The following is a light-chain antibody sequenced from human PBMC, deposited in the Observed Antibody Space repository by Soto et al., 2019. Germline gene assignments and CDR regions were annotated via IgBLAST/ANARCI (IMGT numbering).Light chain of an antibody. CDR3: QQYDNLFT. V-gene: IGKV1-33*01. J-gene: IGKJ4*01. CDR2: DAS. Sequence: DIQMTQSPSSLSASVGDRVTITCQASQDISNHLNWYQQKPGKAPKLLIYDASNLETGVPSRFSGSGSGTDFIFTINSLQPEDIATYYCQQYDNLFTFGGGTKVEIK. CDR1: QDISNH.